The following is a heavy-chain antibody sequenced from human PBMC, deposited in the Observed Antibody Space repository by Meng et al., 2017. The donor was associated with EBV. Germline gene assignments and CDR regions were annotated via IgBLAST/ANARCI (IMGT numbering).Heavy chain of an antibody. CDR3: TRLDGSYIYY. Sequence: GRLGGAGGGLAQPGGSLKLSCAASGFTFSGSAMHWVRQASGKGLEWVGRIRSKANSYATAYAASVKGRFTISRDDSKNTAYLQMNSLKTEDTAVYYCTRLDGSYIYYWGQGTLVTVSS. J-gene: IGHJ4*02. CDR1: GFTFSGSA. D-gene: IGHD1-26*01. V-gene: IGHV3-73*02. CDR2: IRSKANSYAT.